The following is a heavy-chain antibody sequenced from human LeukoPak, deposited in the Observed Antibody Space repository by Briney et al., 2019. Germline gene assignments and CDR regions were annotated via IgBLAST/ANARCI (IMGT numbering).Heavy chain of an antibody. Sequence: RSGYXXXWIGPRPGKGXXXSGFFYHISIPSYIPSLKSRVTISVDTSKNHFSLKLSSLTASDTAVYYCARPAKPGDFDWLFDYWGQGTLVTVSS. CDR1: RSGYX. D-gene: IGHD3-9*01. J-gene: IGHJ4*02. CDR3: ARPAKPGDFDWLFDY. CDR2: FYHISIP. V-gene: IGHV4-38-2*01.